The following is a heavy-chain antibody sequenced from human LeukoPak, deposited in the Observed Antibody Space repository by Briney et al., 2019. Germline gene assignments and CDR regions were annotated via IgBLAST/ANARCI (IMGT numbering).Heavy chain of an antibody. CDR3: TSLAAAKDY. CDR1: GFTFSGSA. Sequence: PGGSLRLSCAASGFTFSGSAMHWVRQASGKGLEWVGRIRSKANSYATAYAASVKGRFTISRDDSKNTAYLQMNSLKTEDTAVYYCTSLAAAKDYWGQGTLVTVSS. V-gene: IGHV3-73*01. CDR2: IRSKANSYAT. D-gene: IGHD6-13*01. J-gene: IGHJ4*02.